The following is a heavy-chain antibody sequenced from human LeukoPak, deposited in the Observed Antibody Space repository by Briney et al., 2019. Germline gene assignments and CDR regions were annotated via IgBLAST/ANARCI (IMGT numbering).Heavy chain of an antibody. CDR2: ISSYNGNT. CDR3: ARGVNYDSSKAPDY. V-gene: IGHV1-18*01. D-gene: IGHD3-22*01. J-gene: IGHJ4*02. Sequence: ASVKVSCKASGYTFTSYGISWVRQAPGQGLEWMGWISSYNGNTNYAQKLQGRVTMSTDTSTSTVYMELSSLRSEDTAMYYCARGVNYDSSKAPDYWGQGTLVTVSS. CDR1: GYTFTSYG.